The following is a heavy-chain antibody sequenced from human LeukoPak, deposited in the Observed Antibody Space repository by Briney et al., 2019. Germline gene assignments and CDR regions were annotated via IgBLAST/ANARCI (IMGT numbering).Heavy chain of an antibody. CDR3: ARDPRGHYDSSGYY. V-gene: IGHV3-21*01. D-gene: IGHD3-22*01. J-gene: IGHJ4*02. Sequence: KAGGSLRLSCAASGYTFDDYAMHWVRQAPGKGLEWVSSISSSSSYIYYADSVKGRFTNSRDNAKNSLYLQMNSLRAEDTSLYYYARDPRGHYDSSGYYWGQGTLVTVSS. CDR2: ISSSSSYI. CDR1: GYTFDDYA.